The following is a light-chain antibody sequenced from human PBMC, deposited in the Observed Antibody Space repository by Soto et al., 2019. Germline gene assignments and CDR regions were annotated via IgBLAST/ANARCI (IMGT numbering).Light chain of an antibody. V-gene: IGKV3-11*01. J-gene: IGKJ2*01. CDR2: AAS. CDR1: QNVGHN. CDR3: QQRSRWPRDT. Sequence: EIVLTQSPGTLSLSPGESATLSCRASQNVGHNLAWYQQKPGQAPRLLIYAASDRATGIPARFRGSGSDTDFTLTISGVEPEDFAVYYCQQRSRWPRDTFGQGTKVDIK.